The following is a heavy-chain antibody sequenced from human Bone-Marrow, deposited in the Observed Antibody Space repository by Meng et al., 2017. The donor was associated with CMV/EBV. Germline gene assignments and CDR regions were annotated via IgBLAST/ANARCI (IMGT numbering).Heavy chain of an antibody. V-gene: IGHV3-33*06. CDR1: GFTFSSYG. CDR3: AKTYSSSTSCHLYYYYGMDV. J-gene: IGHJ6*02. CDR2: IWYDGSNK. D-gene: IGHD2-2*01. Sequence: GGSLRLSCAASGFTFSSYGMHWVRQAPGKGLEWVAVIWYDGSNKYYADSVKGRFTISRDNSKNTLYLQMNSLRAEDTAVYYCAKTYSSSTSCHLYYYYGMDVWGQGTTVTVSS.